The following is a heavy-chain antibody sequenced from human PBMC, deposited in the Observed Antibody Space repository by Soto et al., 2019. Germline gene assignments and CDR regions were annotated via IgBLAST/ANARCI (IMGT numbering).Heavy chain of an antibody. CDR1: GYTFTSYY. CDR2: INPSGGST. J-gene: IGHJ2*01. D-gene: IGHD5-12*01. Sequence: QVQLVQSGAEVKKPGASVKVSCKASGYTFTSYYMHWVRQAPGQGLEWMGIINPSGGSTSYAQKFQGRVTMTRDTSTSTGYMKLSSLRSEDTAVYYCASAHEMATVAGTYCDLWGRGTLVTVSS. CDR3: ASAHEMATVAGTYCDL. V-gene: IGHV1-46*01.